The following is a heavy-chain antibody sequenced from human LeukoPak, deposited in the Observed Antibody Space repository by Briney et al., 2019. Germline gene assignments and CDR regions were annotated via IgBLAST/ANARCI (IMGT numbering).Heavy chain of an antibody. CDR3: ARTGGRTFDY. CDR1: GGSISSYY. D-gene: IGHD1-26*01. Sequence: SETLSLTCTVSGGSISSYYWSWIRQPPGKGLEWIGYIYYSGSTNYNPSLKSRVTISVDTSKNQFSLKLSSVTAADTAVYYRARTGGRTFDYWGQGTLVTVSS. V-gene: IGHV4-59*01. J-gene: IGHJ4*02. CDR2: IYYSGST.